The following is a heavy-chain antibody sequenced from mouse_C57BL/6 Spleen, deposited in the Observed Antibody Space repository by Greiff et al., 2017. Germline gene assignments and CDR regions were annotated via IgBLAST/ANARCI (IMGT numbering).Heavy chain of an antibody. J-gene: IGHJ2*01. CDR1: GYTFTSYW. CDR2: INPSNGGT. CDR3: ARLEQGNEYYTHV. D-gene: IGHD1-1*01. V-gene: IGHV1-53*01. Sequence: QVQLQQPGTELAKPGASVKLFCKASGYTFTSYWMHWVKQRPGQGLEWIGNINPSNGGTNYNEKFKSKATLTVDKSASTAYMQLSSLTSEDSAVYYCARLEQGNEYYTHVWGPGTTLTVSS.